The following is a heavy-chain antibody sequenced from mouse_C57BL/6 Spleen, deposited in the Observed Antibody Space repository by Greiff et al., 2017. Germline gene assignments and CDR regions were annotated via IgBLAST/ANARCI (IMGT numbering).Heavy chain of an antibody. J-gene: IGHJ2*01. Sequence: QVQLQQPGAELVRPGSSVKLSCKASGYTFTSYWMHWVRQRPIQGLEWIGNIDPSDSETHYNQKFKDKATLTVDKSSSTAYMQLSSLTSEDSAVYYCARGATVVATGYFDYWSQGTTLTVSS. D-gene: IGHD1-1*01. V-gene: IGHV1-52*01. CDR1: GYTFTSYW. CDR3: ARGATVVATGYFDY. CDR2: IDPSDSET.